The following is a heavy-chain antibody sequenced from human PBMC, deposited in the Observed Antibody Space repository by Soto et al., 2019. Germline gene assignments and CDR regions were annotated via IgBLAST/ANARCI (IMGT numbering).Heavy chain of an antibody. Sequence: SVKDSCKASGYTFTSYGISWVRQAPVQGLEWMGWISAYNGNTNYAQKLQGRVTMTTDTSTSTAYMELRSLRSDDTAVYYCARVRWLVPRGYGMDVWGQGTTVTVSS. CDR2: ISAYNGNT. CDR3: ARVRWLVPRGYGMDV. V-gene: IGHV1-18*01. CDR1: GYTFTSYG. J-gene: IGHJ6*02. D-gene: IGHD6-19*01.